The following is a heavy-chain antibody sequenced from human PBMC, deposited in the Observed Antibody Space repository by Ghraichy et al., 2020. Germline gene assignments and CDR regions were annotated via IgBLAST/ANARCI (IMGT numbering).Heavy chain of an antibody. CDR3: ARAGSSWFPFRWFDP. V-gene: IGHV4-4*07. CDR2: IYTSGST. D-gene: IGHD6-13*01. CDR1: GGSISSYY. Sequence: SETLSLTCTVSGGSISSYYWSWIRQPAGKGLEWIGRIYTSGSTNYNPSLKSRVTMSVDTSKNQFSLKLSSVTAADTAVYYCARAGSSWFPFRWFDPWGQGTLVTVSS. J-gene: IGHJ5*02.